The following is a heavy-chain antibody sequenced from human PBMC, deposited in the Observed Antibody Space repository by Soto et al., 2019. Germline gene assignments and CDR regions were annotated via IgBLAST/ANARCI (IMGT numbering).Heavy chain of an antibody. J-gene: IGHJ6*02. V-gene: IGHV5-10-1*01. Sequence: GESLKISCKGSGYSFTSYWISWVRQMPGKGLEWMGRIDPSDSYTNYSPSFQGHVTISADKSISTAYLQWSSLKASDTAMYYCARLGRAVAGPYYYYGMDVWGQGTTVTV. CDR2: IDPSDSYT. CDR1: GYSFTSYW. D-gene: IGHD6-19*01. CDR3: ARLGRAVAGPYYYYGMDV.